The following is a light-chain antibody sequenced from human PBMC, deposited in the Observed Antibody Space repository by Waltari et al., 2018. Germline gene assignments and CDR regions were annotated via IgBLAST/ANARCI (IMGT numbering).Light chain of an antibody. CDR2: DTS. CDR3: QKYGTLPAT. Sequence: EIVLTQSPGTPSLSPGERATLSCRASQRVSRYLAWYQQKPGQAPRLLIYDTSIRATGVPDRFGGSGSGTDFSLTISRLEPEDFAVYYCQKYGTLPATFGQGTKVQMK. V-gene: IGKV3-20*01. CDR1: QRVSRY. J-gene: IGKJ1*01.